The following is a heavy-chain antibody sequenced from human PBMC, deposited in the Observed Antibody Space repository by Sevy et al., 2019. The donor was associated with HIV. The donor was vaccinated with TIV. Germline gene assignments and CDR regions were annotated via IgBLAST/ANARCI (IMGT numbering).Heavy chain of an antibody. D-gene: IGHD3-10*01. CDR1: GFTFDDYA. J-gene: IGHJ6*02. CDR2: ISWNSGNI. Sequence: GGSLRLSCAASGFTFDDYAMHWVRQAPGKGLEWVSGISWNSGNIDYAESVKGRFTISRDNAKNSLYLQMNSLRAEDTALYNCAKDRASGSYYERDYYYYGMDVWGQGTTVTVSS. V-gene: IGHV3-9*01. CDR3: AKDRASGSYYERDYYYYGMDV.